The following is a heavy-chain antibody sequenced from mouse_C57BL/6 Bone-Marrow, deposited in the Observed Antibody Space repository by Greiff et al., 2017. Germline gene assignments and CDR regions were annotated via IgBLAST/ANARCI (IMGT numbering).Heavy chain of an antibody. D-gene: IGHD2-2*01. J-gene: IGHJ1*03. CDR2: IRNKANNHAT. CDR3: TTWLRPYWYFDV. V-gene: IGHV6-6*01. Sequence: EVKLVESGGGLVQPGGSMKLSCAASGFTFSDAWMDWVRQSPEKGLEWVAEIRNKANNHATYYAESVKGRFTISRDDSKSSVYLQMNSLRAEDTGIYYCTTWLRPYWYFDVWGTGTTVTVSS. CDR1: GFTFSDAW.